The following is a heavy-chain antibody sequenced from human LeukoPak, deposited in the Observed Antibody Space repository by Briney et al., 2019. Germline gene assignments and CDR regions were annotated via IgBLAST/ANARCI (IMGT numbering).Heavy chain of an antibody. CDR3: ARLITMVRGLEDWFDP. V-gene: IGHV4-4*02. Sequence: PSETLSLTCAVSGGSISSSNWWSWVRQPPGKGLEWIGEIYHSGSTNYNPSLNSRVTISVDKSKNQFSPKLSSVTAADTAVYYCARLITMVRGLEDWFDPWGQGSLVTVSS. CDR2: IYHSGST. CDR1: GGSISSSNW. J-gene: IGHJ5*02. D-gene: IGHD3-10*01.